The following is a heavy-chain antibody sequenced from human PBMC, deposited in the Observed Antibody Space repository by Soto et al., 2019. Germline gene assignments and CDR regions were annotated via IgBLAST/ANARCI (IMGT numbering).Heavy chain of an antibody. CDR2: ISSSSSYI. CDR1: GFTFSSYS. V-gene: IGHV3-21*01. Sequence: GGSLRLSCAASGFTFSSYSMNWVRQAPGKGLEWVSSISSSSSYIYYGDSVKGRFTISRDNAKNSLYLQMNSLRAEDTAVYYCARVIVPAGKYYYYYYMDVWGKGTTVTVSS. D-gene: IGHD2-2*01. CDR3: ARVIVPAGKYYYYYYMDV. J-gene: IGHJ6*03.